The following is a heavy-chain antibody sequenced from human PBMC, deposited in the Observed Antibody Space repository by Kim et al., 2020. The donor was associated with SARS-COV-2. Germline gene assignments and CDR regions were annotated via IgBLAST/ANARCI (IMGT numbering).Heavy chain of an antibody. V-gene: IGHV5-51*01. J-gene: IGHJ6*02. D-gene: IGHD3-16*01. Sequence: GESLKISCKGSGYSFTSYWIGWVRQMPGKGLEWMGIIYPGDSDTRYSPSFQGQVTISADKSISTAYLQWSSLKASDTAMYYCARHGGAGVFPDGGYYYGMDVWGQGTTVTVSS. CDR2: IYPGDSDT. CDR3: ARHGGAGVFPDGGYYYGMDV. CDR1: GYSFTSYW.